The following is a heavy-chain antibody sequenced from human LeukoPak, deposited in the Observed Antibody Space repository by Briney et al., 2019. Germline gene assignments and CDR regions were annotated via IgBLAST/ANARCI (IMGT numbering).Heavy chain of an antibody. Sequence: SGGSLRLSCAASGFTFSNFAMSWVRQAPGKGLEWVGFIRNKANGGTADYAASVKGRFTISRDDSKTIAYLQMNSLKTEDTAVYYCSRAYSTGWLGLNDFWGQGALVTVSS. CDR2: IRNKANGGTA. J-gene: IGHJ4*02. V-gene: IGHV3-49*04. D-gene: IGHD6-19*01. CDR1: GFTFSNFA. CDR3: SRAYSTGWLGLNDF.